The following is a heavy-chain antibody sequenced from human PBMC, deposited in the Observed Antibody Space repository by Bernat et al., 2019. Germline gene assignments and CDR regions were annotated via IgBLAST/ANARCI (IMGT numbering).Heavy chain of an antibody. J-gene: IGHJ4*02. D-gene: IGHD2-15*01. CDR2: IKSKTDGGTT. V-gene: IGHV3-15*07. Sequence: EVQLVESGGGLVKPGGSLRLSCAASGFTFSNAWMNWVRQAPGKGLEWVGRIKSKTDGGTTDYAAPVKGRFTISRDDSKNTLYLQMNSLKTEDTAVYYCATGPSRCSGGSCYRDYWGQGTLVTVSS. CDR1: GFTFSNAW. CDR3: ATGPSRCSGGSCYRDY.